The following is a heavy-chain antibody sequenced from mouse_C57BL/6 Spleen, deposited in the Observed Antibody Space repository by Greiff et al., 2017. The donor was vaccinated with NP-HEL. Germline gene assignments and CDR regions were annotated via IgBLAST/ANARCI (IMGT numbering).Heavy chain of an antibody. D-gene: IGHD2-14*01. J-gene: IGHJ2*01. CDR3: ARHEERVRYFDY. Sequence: EVKLMESGGDLVKPGGSLKLSCAASGFTFSSYGMSWVRQTPDKRLEWVATISSGGSYTYYPDSVKGRFTISRDNAKNTLYLQMSSLKSEDTAMYYCARHEERVRYFDYWGQGTTLTVSS. V-gene: IGHV5-6*01. CDR2: ISSGGSYT. CDR1: GFTFSSYG.